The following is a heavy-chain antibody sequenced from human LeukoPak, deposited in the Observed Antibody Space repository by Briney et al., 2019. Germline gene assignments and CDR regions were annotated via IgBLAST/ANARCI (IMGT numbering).Heavy chain of an antibody. CDR3: ARDDLDAFDI. D-gene: IGHD3-3*01. V-gene: IGHV4-39*07. Sequence: PSETLSLTCTVSGGSISSSSYYWGWIRQPPGKGLEWIGSIYYSGSTYYNPSLKSRVTISVDTSKKQFSLKLSSVTAADTAVYYCARDDLDAFDIWGQGTMVIVSS. CDR1: GGSISSSSYY. CDR2: IYYSGST. J-gene: IGHJ3*02.